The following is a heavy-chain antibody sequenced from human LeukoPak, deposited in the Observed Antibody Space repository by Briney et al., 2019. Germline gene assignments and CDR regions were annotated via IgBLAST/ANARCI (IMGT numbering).Heavy chain of an antibody. Sequence: SSETLSLTCTVSGGSISSYYWSWIRQPPGKGLEWIGYIYYSGSTNYNPSLKSRVTISVDTSKNQFSLKLSSVTAADTAVYYCARHGGNSRDAFDIWGQGTMVTVSS. CDR1: GGSISSYY. CDR2: IYYSGST. CDR3: ARHGGNSRDAFDI. J-gene: IGHJ3*02. D-gene: IGHD4-23*01. V-gene: IGHV4-59*08.